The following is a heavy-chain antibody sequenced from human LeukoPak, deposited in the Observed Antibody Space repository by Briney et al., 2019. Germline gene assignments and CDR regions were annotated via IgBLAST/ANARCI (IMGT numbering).Heavy chain of an antibody. CDR2: ISHDGVYK. D-gene: IGHD4-11*01. CDR3: ARRDNYDHSPAFDY. J-gene: IGHJ4*02. V-gene: IGHV3-30*04. CDR1: GFNFSNYA. Sequence: PGRALRLSYAGTGFNFSNYAMDWVRQAPGNGLQWVAVISHDGVYKYYAESVKGRFTISRDNSKNTLYLQMDSLRTEDTAVYYCARRDNYDHSPAFDYWGQGSLVTVSS.